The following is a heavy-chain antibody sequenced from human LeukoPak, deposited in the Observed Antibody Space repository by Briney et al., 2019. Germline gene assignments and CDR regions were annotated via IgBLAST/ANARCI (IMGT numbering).Heavy chain of an antibody. J-gene: IGHJ6*02. Sequence: SGGSLRLSCAASGFTFSSYSINWVRQAPGKGLECVSSISSSSRYIYYTDSVKGRFTISRDNAKNSLYLQMNSLRAEDTAVYYCARRLVAALDGMDVWGQGTTVTVSS. CDR2: ISSSSRYI. CDR3: ARRLVAALDGMDV. D-gene: IGHD2-15*01. CDR1: GFTFSSYS. V-gene: IGHV3-21*01.